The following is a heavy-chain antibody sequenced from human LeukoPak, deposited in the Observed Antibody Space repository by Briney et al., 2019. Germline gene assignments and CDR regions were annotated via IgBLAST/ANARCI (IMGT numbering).Heavy chain of an antibody. V-gene: IGHV3-30-3*01. J-gene: IGHJ4*02. Sequence: PGRSLRLSCAASGFTFSSYAMHWVRQAPGKGLEWVAVISYDGSNKYYADSVKGRFTISRDNSKNTLYLQMNSLRAEDTAVYYCARAPDYGGNSARGGRLDYWGQGTLVTVSS. CDR2: ISYDGSNK. D-gene: IGHD4-23*01. CDR3: ARAPDYGGNSARGGRLDY. CDR1: GFTFSSYA.